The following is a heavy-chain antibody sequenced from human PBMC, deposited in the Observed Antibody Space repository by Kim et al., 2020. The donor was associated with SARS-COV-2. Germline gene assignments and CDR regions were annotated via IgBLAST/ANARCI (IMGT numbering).Heavy chain of an antibody. Sequence: GGSLRLSCAASGFTFSSYAMHWVRQAPGKGLEWVAVISYDGSNKYYADSVKGRFTISRDNSKNTLYLQMNSLRAEDTAVYYFARDQGGAAAGTVDYWGQG. CDR1: GFTFSSYA. CDR2: ISYDGSNK. V-gene: IGHV3-30*04. J-gene: IGHJ4*02. CDR3: ARDQGGAAAGTVDY. D-gene: IGHD6-13*01.